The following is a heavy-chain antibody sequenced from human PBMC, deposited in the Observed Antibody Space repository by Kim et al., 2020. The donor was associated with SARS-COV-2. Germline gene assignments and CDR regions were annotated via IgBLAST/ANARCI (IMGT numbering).Heavy chain of an antibody. CDR3: AKDRGGGYNLPEQD. CDR1: GFTFDDYA. J-gene: IGHJ4*02. Sequence: GGSLRLSCGASGFTFDDYAMHWVRQAPGKGLEWVSGISWNSGSRGYADSVKGRFTISRDNAKNSLYLQMNSLRAEDTALYYCAKDRGGGYNLPEQDRGQGTLVTVSS. D-gene: IGHD5-12*01. V-gene: IGHV3-9*01. CDR2: ISWNSGSR.